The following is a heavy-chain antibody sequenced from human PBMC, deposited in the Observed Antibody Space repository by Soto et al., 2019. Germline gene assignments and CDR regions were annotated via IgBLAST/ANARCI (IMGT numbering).Heavy chain of an antibody. CDR3: AREAVVIGTLKSYLDY. J-gene: IGHJ4*02. V-gene: IGHV6-1*01. Sequence: SQTLSLPCAISVDSVSSNSSSWNWIRPSPSRGLEWLGRTYYRSKWKNDYAVSVKSRITVNPDTSKNQFSLHLNSVTPEDTAVYYCAREAVVIGTLKSYLDYWGQGTLVTVSS. CDR2: TYYRSKWKN. D-gene: IGHD2-21*01. CDR1: VDSVSSNSSS.